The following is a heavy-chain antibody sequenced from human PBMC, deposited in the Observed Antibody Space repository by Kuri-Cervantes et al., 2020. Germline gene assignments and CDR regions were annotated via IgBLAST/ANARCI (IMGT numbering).Heavy chain of an antibody. CDR1: GFTFCSYW. Sequence: LTRASSGFTFCSYWMSWVRQAPGKGLEWVANIKQDGSEKYYADSVKGRFTISRDNSKKTLYLQMNSLRAEDTAVYYCARDTYYVILTGHFQGLDFDYWGQGTLITVSS. V-gene: IGHV3-7*01. J-gene: IGHJ4*02. CDR3: ARDTYYVILTGHFQGLDFDY. D-gene: IGHD3-9*01. CDR2: IKQDGSEK.